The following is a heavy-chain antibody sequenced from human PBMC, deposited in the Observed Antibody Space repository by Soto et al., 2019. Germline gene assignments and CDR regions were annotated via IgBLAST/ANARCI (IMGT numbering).Heavy chain of an antibody. CDR2: IYHSGST. D-gene: IGHD3-22*01. CDR3: ARSPHANYYDSSGYYYPFDY. CDR1: GGSISSSNW. Sequence: SETLSLTCAVSGGSISSSNWWSWVRQPPGKGLEWIGEIYHSGSTNYNPSLKSRVTISVDKSKNQFSLKLSSVTAADTAVYYCARSPHANYYDSSGYYYPFDYWGQGTLVTVSS. V-gene: IGHV4-4*02. J-gene: IGHJ4*02.